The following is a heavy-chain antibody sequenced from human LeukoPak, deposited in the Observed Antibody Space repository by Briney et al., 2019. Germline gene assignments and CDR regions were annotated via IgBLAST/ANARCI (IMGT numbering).Heavy chain of an antibody. CDR1: GGSISRSLYY. CDR2: VYYSGST. Sequence: PSETLSLTCTVSGGSISRSLYYRGWIRQPPGKGLEWIGTVYYSGSTYHNPSLRSQVTMSVDKSNNQFSLKLSSVTAADTAVYYCARYYYDSSGYYLFDYWGQGTLVTVSS. CDR3: ARYYYDSSGYYLFDY. D-gene: IGHD3-22*01. V-gene: IGHV4-39*01. J-gene: IGHJ4*02.